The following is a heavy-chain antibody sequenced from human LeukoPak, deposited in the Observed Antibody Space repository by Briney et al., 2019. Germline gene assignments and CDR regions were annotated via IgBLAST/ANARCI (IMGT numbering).Heavy chain of an antibody. CDR2: IYYSGST. CDR3: ARFNPYCSSTSCCTAAVDY. D-gene: IGHD2-2*02. J-gene: IGHJ4*02. Sequence: PSETLSLTCTVSGGSISSYYWSWIRQPPGKGLEWIGYIYYSGSTNYNPSLKSRVTISVDTSKNQFSLKLSSVTAADTAVCYCARFNPYCSSTSCCTAAVDYWGQGTLVTVSS. V-gene: IGHV4-59*12. CDR1: GGSISSYY.